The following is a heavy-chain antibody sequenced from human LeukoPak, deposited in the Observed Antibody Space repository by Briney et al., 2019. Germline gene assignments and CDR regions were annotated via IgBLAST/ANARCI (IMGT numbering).Heavy chain of an antibody. CDR1: GFPLSTYE. CDR2: ISSSGSTV. V-gene: IGHV3-48*03. CDR3: SLLSVASTQDY. J-gene: IGHJ4*02. Sequence: GGSLSSPCPASGFPLSTYELHWVRQAPGKGLEWVSDISSSGSTVYYADSVKGRFTTSRDNAKNFLYLQMHSLRAEDTAVYYCSLLSVASTQDYWGQATLVTVSS. D-gene: IGHD6-19*01.